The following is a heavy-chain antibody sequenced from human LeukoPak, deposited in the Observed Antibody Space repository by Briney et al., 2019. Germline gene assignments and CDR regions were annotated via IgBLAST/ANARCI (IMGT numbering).Heavy chain of an antibody. D-gene: IGHD6-13*01. Sequence: PGGSLRLSCAASGFTFSSYWMNWVRQAPGKGLEWVANIKQDGSEKYYVDSVKGRLTISRDNAKNSLYLQMNSLRAEDTAAYYCARASGGLQIAAANWGDYFDYWGQGTLVTVSS. CDR2: IKQDGSEK. CDR3: ARASGGLQIAAANWGDYFDY. J-gene: IGHJ4*02. CDR1: GFTFSSYW. V-gene: IGHV3-7*01.